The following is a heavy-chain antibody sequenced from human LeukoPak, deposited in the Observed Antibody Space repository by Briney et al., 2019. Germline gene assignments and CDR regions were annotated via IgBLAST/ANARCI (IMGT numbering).Heavy chain of an antibody. CDR3: ARVRKGYCSSTSCTLFDY. D-gene: IGHD2-2*01. V-gene: IGHV3-74*01. CDR2: INSDGSIT. CDR1: GFTFSSYW. Sequence: GGSLRLSCAASGFTFSSYWMHWVRRAPGKGRVWVSRINSDGSITSYADSVKGRFTISRDNAKNTLYLQMNSLRAEDTAVYYCARVRKGYCSSTSCTLFDYWGQGTLVTVSS. J-gene: IGHJ4*02.